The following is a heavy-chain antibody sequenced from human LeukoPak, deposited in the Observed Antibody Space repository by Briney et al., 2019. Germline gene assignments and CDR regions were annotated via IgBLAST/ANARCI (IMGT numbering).Heavy chain of an antibody. CDR1: GYTFTGYY. Sequence: ASVKVSCKASGYTFTGYYMHWGRQAPGQGLEWMGWINPNSGGTNYAQKFQGRVTMTRDTSISTAYMELSRLRSDDTAVYYCARDLARPKSAATDYWGQGTLVTVSS. V-gene: IGHV1-2*02. CDR3: ARDLARPKSAATDY. CDR2: INPNSGGT. J-gene: IGHJ4*02. D-gene: IGHD2-21*01.